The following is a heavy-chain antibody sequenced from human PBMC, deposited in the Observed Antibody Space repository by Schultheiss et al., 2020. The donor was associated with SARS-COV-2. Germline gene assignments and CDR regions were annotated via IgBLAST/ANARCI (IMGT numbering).Heavy chain of an antibody. Sequence: GESLKISCATSGFIFSSYDMHWVRQATGKGLEWVSAISGSGGSTYYADSVKGRFTISRDNAKNSLYLQMNSLRAEDTAVYYCARDPPEAVAGYYFDYWGQGTLVTVSS. J-gene: IGHJ4*02. CDR1: GFIFSSYD. V-gene: IGHV3-21*01. D-gene: IGHD6-19*01. CDR2: ISGSGGST. CDR3: ARDPPEAVAGYYFDY.